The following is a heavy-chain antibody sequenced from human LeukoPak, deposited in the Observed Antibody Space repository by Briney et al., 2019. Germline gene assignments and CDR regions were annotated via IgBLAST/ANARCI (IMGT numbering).Heavy chain of an antibody. V-gene: IGHV3-33*01. J-gene: IGHJ4*02. D-gene: IGHD2-15*01. CDR1: GFTFRNYG. CDR3: ASGRGSGGSHTSYFDY. Sequence: GESLKISCAASGFTFRNYGMHWVRQPPGKGLEWVAIIFYDGSNKYYADSVRGRFTISRDNSKSTLYLQMNSLRVEDTAVYYCASGRGSGGSHTSYFDYWGQGTPVTVSS. CDR2: IFYDGSNK.